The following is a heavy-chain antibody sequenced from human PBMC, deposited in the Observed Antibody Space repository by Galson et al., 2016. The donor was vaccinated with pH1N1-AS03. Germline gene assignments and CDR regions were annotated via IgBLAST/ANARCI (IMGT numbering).Heavy chain of an antibody. J-gene: IGHJ6*02. D-gene: IGHD3-10*01. V-gene: IGHV1-2*04. CDR1: GYIFTGFY. CDR2: INTDSGVT. Sequence: SVKVSCKASGYIFTGFYVNWVRQAPGQGLEWMGWINTDSGVTNYAQKFEAWVTMTRDTSVSTAYMELHVLKSDDTAVYYCARDPRGPCSSATCPTTYYFGMDVWGQGTTVIVSS. CDR3: ARDPRGPCSSATCPTTYYFGMDV.